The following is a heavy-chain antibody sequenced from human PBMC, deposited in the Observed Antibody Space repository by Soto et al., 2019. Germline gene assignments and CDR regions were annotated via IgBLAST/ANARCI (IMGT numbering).Heavy chain of an antibody. CDR2: IYYSGNT. J-gene: IGHJ6*02. D-gene: IGHD5-12*01. Sequence: QLQLQESGPGLVKPSETLSLTCSVSGDSISSGGYYWVWIRQPPGKGLEWIGSIYYSGNTFYNASLRSRLTISGDTSKSQFSLNLRSVTAADTAVYYCASRLGYGYAMDVWGQGTTVTVSS. CDR3: ASRLGYGYAMDV. V-gene: IGHV4-39*01. CDR1: GDSISSGGYY.